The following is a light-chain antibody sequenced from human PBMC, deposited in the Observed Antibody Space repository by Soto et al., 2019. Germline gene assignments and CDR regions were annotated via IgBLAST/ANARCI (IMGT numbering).Light chain of an antibody. CDR2: AAS. Sequence: DIQMTQSPSSLSASVGDRVAITCRASQRISSFLNWYQQKPGKAPKLLIYAASTLQSGVPSRFSGSGSGTAFTLTISSLQHEDFVTYYCQQSYSTPRTFGQGTKVEIK. V-gene: IGKV1-39*01. J-gene: IGKJ1*01. CDR1: QRISSF. CDR3: QQSYSTPRT.